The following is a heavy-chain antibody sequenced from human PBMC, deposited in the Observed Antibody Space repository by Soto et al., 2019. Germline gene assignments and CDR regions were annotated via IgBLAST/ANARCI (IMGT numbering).Heavy chain of an antibody. D-gene: IGHD4-4*01. CDR1: GFTFSSYA. J-gene: IGHJ4*02. CDR2: ISGSGGSK. V-gene: IGHV3-23*01. Sequence: PGGSLRLSCAASGFTFSSYAMSWVRQAPGKGLEWVSLISGSGGSKYYTDSVKGRFTISRDNSKNTLYLQMSSLRTEDTAVYYCARDRRPQVTVNFDYWGQGTPVTVSS. CDR3: ARDRRPQVTVNFDY.